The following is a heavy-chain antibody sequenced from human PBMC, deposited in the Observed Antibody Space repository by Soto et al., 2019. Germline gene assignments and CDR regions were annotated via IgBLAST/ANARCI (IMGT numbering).Heavy chain of an antibody. CDR1: GGTISSSSYY. Sequence: PSETLSLTCTVSGGTISSSSYYWGRLSKPPGKGLEWIGSIYYSGSTYYNPSLKSRVTISVDTSKNQFSLKLSSVTAADTAVYYCARRYGYYFDYWGQGTLVTVSS. CDR3: ARRYGYYFDY. V-gene: IGHV4-39*01. D-gene: IGHD4-17*01. J-gene: IGHJ4*02. CDR2: IYYSGST.